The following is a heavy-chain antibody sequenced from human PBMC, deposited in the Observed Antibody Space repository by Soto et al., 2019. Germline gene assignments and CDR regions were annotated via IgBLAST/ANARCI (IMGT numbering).Heavy chain of an antibody. D-gene: IGHD4-17*01. V-gene: IGHV4-4*02. J-gene: IGHJ4*02. CDR3: ARTDGDSLCFDY. Sequence: PSESLSLTCAVSVGSIISSNWWSCVRQPPGKGLEWIGEIFHRGSTTYNPSLKSRVTISVDKSKNQFSLKLNSVTAADTALYYCARTDGDSLCFDYWSQGTLVTVSS. CDR1: VGSIISSNW. CDR2: IFHRGST.